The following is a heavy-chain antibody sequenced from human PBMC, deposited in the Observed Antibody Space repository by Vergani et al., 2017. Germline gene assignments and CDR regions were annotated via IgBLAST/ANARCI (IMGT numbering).Heavy chain of an antibody. CDR3: ARQVVVPAALRAIDY. D-gene: IGHD2-2*01. Sequence: EVQLVESGGGLVKPGGSLRLSCAASGFTFSSYSMNCVRQAPGKGLEWVSSISSSSSYIYYADSVKGRFTISRDNAKNSLYLQMNSLRAVATAVYYCARQVVVPAALRAIDYWGQGTLVTVSS. V-gene: IGHV3-21*01. CDR2: ISSSSSYI. CDR1: GFTFSSYS. J-gene: IGHJ4*02.